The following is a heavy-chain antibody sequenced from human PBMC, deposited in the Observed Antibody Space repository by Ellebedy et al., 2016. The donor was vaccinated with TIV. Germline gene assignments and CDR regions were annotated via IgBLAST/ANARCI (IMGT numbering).Heavy chain of an antibody. Sequence: GSLRLXCTVSGGSISSYYWSWIRQPPGKGLEWIGYIYYSGSTNYNPSLKSRVTISVDTSKNQFSLKLSSVTAADTAVYYCARHQTSSSWYVGYWGQGTLVTVSS. J-gene: IGHJ4*02. D-gene: IGHD6-13*01. CDR3: ARHQTSSSWYVGY. CDR2: IYYSGST. V-gene: IGHV4-59*08. CDR1: GGSISSYY.